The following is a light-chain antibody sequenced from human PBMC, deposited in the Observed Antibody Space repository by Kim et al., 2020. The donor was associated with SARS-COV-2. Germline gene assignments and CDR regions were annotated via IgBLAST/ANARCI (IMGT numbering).Light chain of an antibody. J-gene: IGLJ2*01. CDR1: SLRSYY. Sequence: SSELTQDPAVSVALGQTVRITCQGDSLRSYYASWYQQKPGQAPVLVIYGKNNRPSGIPDRFSGSSSGNTASLTITGAQAEDEADYYCQSRDSGAKVVFGGGTQLTVL. V-gene: IGLV3-19*01. CDR3: QSRDSGAKVV. CDR2: GKN.